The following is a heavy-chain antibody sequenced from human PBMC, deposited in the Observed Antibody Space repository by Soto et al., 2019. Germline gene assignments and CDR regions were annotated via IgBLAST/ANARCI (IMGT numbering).Heavy chain of an antibody. CDR2: IGTAGDT. D-gene: IGHD3-22*01. CDR3: ESAIGPTLFDY. J-gene: IGHJ4*02. CDR1: GFSFSSYD. V-gene: IGHV3-13*04. Sequence: PGWSLRLSCSAAGFSFSSYDMHWVRQGPGKGLEWVSAIGTAGDTNYAGSVKGRFTISRENAKNSLYLQMNSLRAGDTAIYFCESAIGPTLFDYWGQGTLVTVSS.